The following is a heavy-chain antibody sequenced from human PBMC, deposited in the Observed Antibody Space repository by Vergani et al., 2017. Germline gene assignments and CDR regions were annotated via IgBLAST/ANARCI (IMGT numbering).Heavy chain of an antibody. CDR2: ISYDGSNK. CDR3: ARDHGGYDYYYYGMDV. Sequence: QVQLVESGGGVVQPGRSLRLSCAASGFTFSSYGMHWVRQAPGKGLEWVAVISYDGSNKYYADSVKGRFTISRDNSKNTVYLQMNSLRAEDTAVYYCARDHGGYDYYYYGMDVWGQGTTVTVSS. D-gene: IGHD5-12*01. CDR1: GFTFSSYG. J-gene: IGHJ6*02. V-gene: IGHV3-30*03.